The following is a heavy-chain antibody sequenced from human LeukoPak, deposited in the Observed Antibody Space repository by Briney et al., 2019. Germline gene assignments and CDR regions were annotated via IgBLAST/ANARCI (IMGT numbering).Heavy chain of an antibody. V-gene: IGHV3-33*01. J-gene: IGHJ3*02. CDR1: GFTFSSYG. CDR3: ARDRGGIVRGVHDAFDI. Sequence: GGSLRLSCAASGFTFSSYGMHWVRQAPGKGLEWVAVIWYDGSNKYYADSVKGRFTISRDNSKNTLYLQMNSLRAEDTAVYYCARDRGGIVRGVHDAFDIWGQGTMVTVSS. CDR2: IWYDGSNK. D-gene: IGHD3-10*01.